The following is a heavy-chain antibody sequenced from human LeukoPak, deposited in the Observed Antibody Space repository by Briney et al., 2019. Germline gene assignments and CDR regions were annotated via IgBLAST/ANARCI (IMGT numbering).Heavy chain of an antibody. V-gene: IGHV4-30-4*01. CDR1: GGSISSGDYY. Sequence: SQTLSLTCTVSGGSISSGDYYWSWIRQPPGKGLEWIGYIYYSGSTFHNPSLKSRVTISVDTSKNQFSLKLSSVTAADTAVYYCARAVIVVVPAVDAFDIWGQGTMVTVSA. J-gene: IGHJ3*02. CDR2: IYYSGST. CDR3: ARAVIVVVPAVDAFDI. D-gene: IGHD2-2*01.